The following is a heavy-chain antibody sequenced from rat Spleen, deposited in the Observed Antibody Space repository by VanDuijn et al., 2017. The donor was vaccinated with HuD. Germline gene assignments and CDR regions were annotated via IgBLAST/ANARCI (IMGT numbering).Heavy chain of an antibody. CDR1: GFTFSDYY. J-gene: IGHJ1*01. CDR2: ISYDGSST. Sequence: EVQLVESDGGLVQPGRSLKLSCAASGFTFSDYYMAWVRQAPTKGLEWVATISYDGSSTYYRDSVKGRFTISRDNAKSTLYLQMDSLRSEDTATYYCARHKGYYYSSYIYWYFDFWGPGTMVTVSS. D-gene: IGHD1-2*01. CDR3: ARHKGYYYSSYIYWYFDF. V-gene: IGHV5-29*01.